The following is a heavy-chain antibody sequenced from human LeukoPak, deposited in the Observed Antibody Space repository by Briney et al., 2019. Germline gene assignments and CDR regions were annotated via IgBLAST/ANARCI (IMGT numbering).Heavy chain of an antibody. J-gene: IGHJ4*02. V-gene: IGHV3-7*01. CDR3: ASVEPDY. CDR1: GFTFRSYW. Sequence: GGSLRLSCAASGFTFRSYWMTWVRQAPGMGLEWVANIKQDGSEKHYVDSVKGRFTISRDNTKNTLYLQMNSLRAEDTAVYYCASVEPDYWGQGTLVTVSS. D-gene: IGHD1-14*01. CDR2: IKQDGSEK.